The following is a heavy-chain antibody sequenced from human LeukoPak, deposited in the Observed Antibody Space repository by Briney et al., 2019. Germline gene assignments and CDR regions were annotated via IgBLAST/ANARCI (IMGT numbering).Heavy chain of an antibody. CDR3: ARVSYYYGSGSYRPTAVYYFDY. V-gene: IGHV3-21*01. CDR1: GFTFDDYS. Sequence: PGGSLRLSCAASGFTFDDYSMNWVRQVPGKGLEWVSAISSSSTYIYYADSVKGRFTISRDNAKNTLYLQMNSLRAEDTAVYYCARVSYYYGSGSYRPTAVYYFDYWGQGTLVTVSS. CDR2: ISSSSTYI. D-gene: IGHD3-10*01. J-gene: IGHJ4*02.